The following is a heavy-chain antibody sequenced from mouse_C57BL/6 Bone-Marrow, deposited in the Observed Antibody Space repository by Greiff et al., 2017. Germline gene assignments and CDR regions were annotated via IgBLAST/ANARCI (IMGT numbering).Heavy chain of an antibody. CDR2: IDPSDSYT. Sequence: QVQLKQPGAELVMPGASVKLSCKASGYTFTSYWMHWVKQRPGQGLEWIGEIDPSDSYTNYNQKFKGKSTLTVDKSSSTAYMQLSSLTSEDSAVYYCARGRGNYGLDYWGQGTTLTVSS. CDR1: GYTFTSYW. CDR3: ARGRGNYGLDY. D-gene: IGHD2-1*01. V-gene: IGHV1-69*01. J-gene: IGHJ2*01.